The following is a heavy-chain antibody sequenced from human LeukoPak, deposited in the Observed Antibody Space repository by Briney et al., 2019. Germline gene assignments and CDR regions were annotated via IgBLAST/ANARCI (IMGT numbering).Heavy chain of an antibody. CDR1: GGSISSGGYY. J-gene: IGHJ4*02. V-gene: IGHV4-31*03. Sequence: SQTLSLTCTVSGGSISSGGYYWSWIRQHAGKGLEWIGYIYYSGSTYYNPSLKSRVTISVDTSKNQFSLKLSSVTAADTAVYYCARFTYYDSSASRDYWGQGTLVTVSS. CDR3: ARFTYYDSSASRDY. CDR2: IYYSGST. D-gene: IGHD3-22*01.